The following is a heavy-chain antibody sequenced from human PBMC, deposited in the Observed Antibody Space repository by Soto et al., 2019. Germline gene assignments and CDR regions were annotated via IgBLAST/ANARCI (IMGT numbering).Heavy chain of an antibody. CDR3: AKFFVETGGSSGWPWSFHF. Sequence: EVQLLESGGGLVQPGGSLRLSCAASGFTFSSYAMSWVRQAPGKGLEWVSAISGTGGTTYYADSVKGRFTISRDNSRNTLNLQMNSLRAEDTAIYYCAKFFVETGGSSGWPWSFHFWGQGTLVTVSS. V-gene: IGHV3-23*01. D-gene: IGHD6-25*01. J-gene: IGHJ4*02. CDR2: ISGTGGTT. CDR1: GFTFSSYA.